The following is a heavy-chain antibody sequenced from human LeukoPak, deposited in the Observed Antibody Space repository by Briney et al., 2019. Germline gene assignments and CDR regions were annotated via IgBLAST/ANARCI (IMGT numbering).Heavy chain of an antibody. J-gene: IGHJ4*02. Sequence: GGSLRLSCAASGFRFTSYWMSWVRQAPGKGLEWMANINQDGSEKYYGDSVKGRFTISRDNAKNSLYLQMSSLRAEDTAVYFCARDGHPFDSWGQGTLVTVSS. CDR3: ARDGHPFDS. CDR1: GFRFTSYW. V-gene: IGHV3-7*01. CDR2: INQDGSEK.